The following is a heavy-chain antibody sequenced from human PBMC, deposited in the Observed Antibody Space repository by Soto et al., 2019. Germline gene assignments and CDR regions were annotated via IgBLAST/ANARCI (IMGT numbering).Heavy chain of an antibody. CDR2: INHRGTT. CDR1: GGSFSGYY. CDR3: GRGERNSSSWELDF. J-gene: IGHJ1*01. Sequence: QVQLQQWGSGFLKPSETLSLTCAVYGGSFSGYYWTWIRQPPGKRLEWIGEINHRGTTNYSPSLKRRVALSVDTSKNQFSLKLPSVTAADTAVYYCGRGERNSSSWELDFWCQGNLVTVSS. V-gene: IGHV4-34*02. D-gene: IGHD6-13*01.